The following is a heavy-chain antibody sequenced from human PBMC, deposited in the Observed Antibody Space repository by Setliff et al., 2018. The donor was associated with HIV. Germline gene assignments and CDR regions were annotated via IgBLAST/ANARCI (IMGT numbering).Heavy chain of an antibody. CDR1: GYTLTELS. J-gene: IGHJ6*03. CDR2: INAGNGNT. V-gene: IGHV1-3*01. D-gene: IGHD6-19*01. Sequence: GASVKVSCKISGYTLTELSIHWVRQAPGQRLEWMGWINAGNGNTKYSQKFQGRVSIARDTSASTAYMGLSSLRSEDTAVYYCARVQTMAVAGTQYYYMDVWGKGTTVTVSS. CDR3: ARVQTMAVAGTQYYYMDV.